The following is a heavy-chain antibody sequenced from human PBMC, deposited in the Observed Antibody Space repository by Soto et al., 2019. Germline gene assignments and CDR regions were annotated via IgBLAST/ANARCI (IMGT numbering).Heavy chain of an antibody. J-gene: IGHJ6*02. Sequence: GGSLRLSCSASGFSISSAWMNWVRQAPGKGLEWVGRIKTKIEGETTHYAAPVNGRFTVSRDDSKNMLYLQMNSLKADDTAMYYCARVTGSLSYYYYGMDVWGQGTTVTVSS. D-gene: IGHD2-15*01. CDR1: GFSISSAW. V-gene: IGHV3-15*07. CDR2: IKTKIEGETT. CDR3: ARVTGSLSYYYYGMDV.